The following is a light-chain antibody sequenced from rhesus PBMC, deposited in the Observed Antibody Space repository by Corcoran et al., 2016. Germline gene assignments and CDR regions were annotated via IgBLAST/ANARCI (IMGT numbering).Light chain of an antibody. J-gene: IGKJ4*01. CDR2: WAS. V-gene: IGKV4-1*01. CDR1: QTLLNNFNNKTF. Sequence: DIVLTQSPDYLPVSLGENVTNNCRSSQTLLNNFNNKTFLACYHHRPGQAPKFLIAWASTQGSGFPSRVRGSGSGTDFTLTIRGLQAEDVAAYCCQQYYSSPLSFGEGTKLEIK. CDR3: QQYYSSPLS.